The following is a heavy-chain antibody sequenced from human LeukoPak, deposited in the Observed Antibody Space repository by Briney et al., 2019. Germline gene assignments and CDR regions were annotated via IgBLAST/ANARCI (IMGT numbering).Heavy chain of an antibody. CDR2: IYHSGST. CDR1: GGSISSYY. V-gene: IGHV4-59*08. J-gene: IGHJ4*02. CDR3: ARHRPGPYDY. Sequence: SETLSLTCTVSGGSISSYYWSWIRQPPGQGLEWIGYIYHSGSTNYNPSLKSRVTISVDTSNNQFSLKLSSVTAADTALYYCARHRPGPYDYWGEGTLVTVSS.